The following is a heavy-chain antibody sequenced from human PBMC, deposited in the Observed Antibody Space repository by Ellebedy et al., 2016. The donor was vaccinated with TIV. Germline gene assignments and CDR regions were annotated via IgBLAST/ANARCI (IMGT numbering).Heavy chain of an antibody. CDR1: GFTFTPYT. D-gene: IGHD1-1*01. J-gene: IGHJ4*02. CDR2: ISGSSHYI. V-gene: IGHV3-21*01. Sequence: GESLKISCAASGFTFTPYTINWVRQAPGKGLQWVSSISGSSHYILYADSVRGRFTISRDNSKNTLYLQMNSLREGDTAVYYCAKRYRSYFDYWGQGTLVTVSS. CDR3: AKRYRSYFDY.